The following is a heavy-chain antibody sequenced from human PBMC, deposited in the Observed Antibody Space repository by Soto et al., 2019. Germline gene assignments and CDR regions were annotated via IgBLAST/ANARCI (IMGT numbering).Heavy chain of an antibody. Sequence: ESGGGVVQPGRSLRLSCAASGFTFSSYGMHWVRQAPGKGLEWVAVIWYDGSNKYYADSVKGRFTISRDNSKNTLYLQMNSLRAEDTAVYYCARDPTAGPGSHFDYWGQGTLVTVSS. D-gene: IGHD6-13*01. CDR1: GFTFSSYG. J-gene: IGHJ4*02. CDR2: IWYDGSNK. V-gene: IGHV3-33*01. CDR3: ARDPTAGPGSHFDY.